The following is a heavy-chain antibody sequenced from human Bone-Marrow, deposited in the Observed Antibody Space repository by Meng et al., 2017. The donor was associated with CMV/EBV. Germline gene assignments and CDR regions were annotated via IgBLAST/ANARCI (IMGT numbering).Heavy chain of an antibody. CDR3: ARSREHSESYFRDFDY. V-gene: IGHV3-48*03. Sequence: GGSLRPSCAASGFTFSSYEMNWVRQAPGKGLEWVSYISSSGSTIYYADSVKGRFTISRDNAKNSLYLQMSSLRAEDTAVYYCARSREHSESYFRDFDYWGQGTLVTVSS. CDR2: ISSSGSTI. D-gene: IGHD3-10*01. CDR1: GFTFSSYE. J-gene: IGHJ4*02.